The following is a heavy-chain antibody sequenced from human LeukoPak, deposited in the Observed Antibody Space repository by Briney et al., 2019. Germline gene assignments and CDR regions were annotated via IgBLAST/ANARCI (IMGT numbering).Heavy chain of an antibody. Sequence: GGSLRLSCAASGFTFSNFAMTWVRQAPGKGLEWVSGVSGSGDTTYYADSVRGRFTIPRENSKNILYLQMNSLRAEDTALYFCAKLAVYDILTGYYKNWFDPWGQGTLVSVSS. D-gene: IGHD3-9*01. CDR2: VSGSGDTT. CDR1: GFTFSNFA. V-gene: IGHV3-23*01. J-gene: IGHJ5*02. CDR3: AKLAVYDILTGYYKNWFDP.